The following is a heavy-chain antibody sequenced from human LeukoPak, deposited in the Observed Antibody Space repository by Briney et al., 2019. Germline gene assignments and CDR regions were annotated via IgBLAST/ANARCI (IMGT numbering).Heavy chain of an antibody. J-gene: IGHJ3*02. CDR2: IYYSGST. CDR1: GGSISSSSYY. CDR3: ARRGSTYGDYFYSFDI. D-gene: IGHD4-17*01. Sequence: PSETLSLTCTVSGGSISSSSYYWGWIRQPPGKGLEWIGSIYYSGSTYYNPSLKSRVTISVDTSKNQFPLKLSSVTAADTAVYFCARRGSTYGDYFYSFDIWGQGTMVTVSS. V-gene: IGHV4-39*01.